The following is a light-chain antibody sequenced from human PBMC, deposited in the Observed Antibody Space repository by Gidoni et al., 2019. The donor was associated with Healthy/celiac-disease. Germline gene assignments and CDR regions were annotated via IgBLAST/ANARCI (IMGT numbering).Light chain of an antibody. V-gene: IGKV3-11*01. Sequence: EIVLTQSLATLSLSTGERATLSCRASQSVSSYLAWYQQKPGQAPRLLIYDASNRATGIPARFSGSGSGTDFTLTISSLEPEDFAVYYCQQRSNWPPITFXQXTRLEIK. CDR2: DAS. CDR1: QSVSSY. CDR3: QQRSNWPPIT. J-gene: IGKJ5*01.